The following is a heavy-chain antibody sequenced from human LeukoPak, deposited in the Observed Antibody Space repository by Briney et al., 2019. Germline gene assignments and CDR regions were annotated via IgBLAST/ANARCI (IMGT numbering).Heavy chain of an antibody. CDR2: ISSSSTI. Sequence: GGSLRLSCAASGFTFSSYSMNWVRQAPGKGLEWVSYISSSSTIYYADSVKGRFTISRDNAKNSLYLQMNSLRAEDTAVYYCARGLGIAVAGKRFDVWGKGTTVTISS. CDR1: GFTFSSYS. J-gene: IGHJ6*04. V-gene: IGHV3-48*01. D-gene: IGHD6-19*01. CDR3: ARGLGIAVAGKRFDV.